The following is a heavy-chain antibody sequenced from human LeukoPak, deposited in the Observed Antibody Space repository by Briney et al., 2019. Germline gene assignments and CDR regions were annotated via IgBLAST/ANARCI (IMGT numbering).Heavy chain of an antibody. J-gene: IGHJ3*02. CDR1: GGSISSGDYY. Sequence: SQTLSLTCTVSGGSISSGDYYWSWIRQPPGKGLEWIGYIYYSGSTYYNPSLKSRVTILVDTSKNQFSLKLSSVTAADTAVYYCARATDSDAFDIWGQGTMVTVSS. D-gene: IGHD1-1*01. CDR2: IYYSGST. CDR3: ARATDSDAFDI. V-gene: IGHV4-30-4*01.